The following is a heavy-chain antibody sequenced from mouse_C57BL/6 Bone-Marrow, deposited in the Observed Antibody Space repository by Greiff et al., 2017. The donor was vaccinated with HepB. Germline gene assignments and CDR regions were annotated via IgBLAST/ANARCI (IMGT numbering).Heavy chain of an antibody. CDR2: INPDSSTI. Sequence: EVKLLQSGGGLVQPGGSLKLSCAASGIDFSRYWMSWVRQAPGKGLEWIGEINPDSSTINYAPSLKDKFIISRDNAKNTLYLQMSKVRSEDTALYYCARPAYYNAMDYWGQGTSVTVSS. CDR1: GIDFSRYW. J-gene: IGHJ4*01. V-gene: IGHV4-1*01. D-gene: IGHD2-12*01. CDR3: ARPAYYNAMDY.